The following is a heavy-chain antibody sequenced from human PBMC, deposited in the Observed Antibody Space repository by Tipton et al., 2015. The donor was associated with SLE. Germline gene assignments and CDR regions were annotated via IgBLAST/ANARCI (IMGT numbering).Heavy chain of an antibody. J-gene: IGHJ3*02. CDR1: GYTFTTYY. CDR3: ARQPTPWDAFDI. V-gene: IGHV1-18*04. CDR2: ISAYNGHT. Sequence: QLVQSGAEVKKPGASVRLSCKASGYTFTTYYMHWVRQAPGQGLEWMGWISAYNGHTNYAQKLQGRVTMTTDTSTSTAYMELRSLRSDDTAVYYCARQPTPWDAFDIWGQGTMVTVSS.